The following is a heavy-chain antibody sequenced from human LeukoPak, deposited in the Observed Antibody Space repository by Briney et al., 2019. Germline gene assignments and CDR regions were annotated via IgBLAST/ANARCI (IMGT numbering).Heavy chain of an antibody. V-gene: IGHV3-74*01. D-gene: IGHD3-10*01. CDR3: ARVALGSYNWFDP. Sequence: GGSLRLSCVASGFTFSSYWMHWVCQAPGKGLVWVSRISPDGSRTTYADSVKGRFTISRDNAKNTVYLQMNSLRAEDTAVYYCARVALGSYNWFDPWGQGTLVTVSS. CDR2: ISPDGSRT. CDR1: GFTFSSYW. J-gene: IGHJ5*02.